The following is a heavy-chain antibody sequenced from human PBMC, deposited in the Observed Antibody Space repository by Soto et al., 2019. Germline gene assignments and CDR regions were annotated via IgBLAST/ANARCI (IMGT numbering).Heavy chain of an antibody. D-gene: IGHD6-6*01. CDR3: ASGARSHYYYGMDV. CDR2: ISAYNGNT. Sequence: ASVKVSCKASGYTFTSYGISWVRQAPGQGLEWMGWISAYNGNTNYAQKLQGRVTMTTDTSTSTAYMELRSLRSDDTAVYYCASGARSHYYYGMDVWGQGTTVTVSS. CDR1: GYTFTSYG. V-gene: IGHV1-18*04. J-gene: IGHJ6*02.